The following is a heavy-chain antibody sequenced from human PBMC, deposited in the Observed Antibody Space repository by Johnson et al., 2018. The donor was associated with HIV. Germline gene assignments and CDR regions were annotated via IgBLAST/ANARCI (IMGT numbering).Heavy chain of an antibody. Sequence: VQLVESGGGVVPPGRSLRLSCAASGFTFSSYWMHWVRQAPGKGLVWVSHINSDGSTIYYADSVKGRFTISRDNAKNSLYLQMNSLRAEDTAVYYCAGAFTIRDAFDIWGQGTMVTVSS. CDR1: GFTFSSYW. V-gene: IGHV3-74*02. D-gene: IGHD3-10*01. J-gene: IGHJ3*02. CDR2: INSDGSTI. CDR3: AGAFTIRDAFDI.